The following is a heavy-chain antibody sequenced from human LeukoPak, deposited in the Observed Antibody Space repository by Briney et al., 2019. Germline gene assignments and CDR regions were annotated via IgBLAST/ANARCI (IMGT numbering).Heavy chain of an antibody. CDR2: IYPNSGAT. V-gene: IGHV1-2*02. Sequence: ASVKVSCKASGYTFTGYYMHWVRQAPGQGLEWMGYIYPNSGATKYAQKFQGRVTMTRDTSISTAYMELSGLRSDDTTVYYCGTLLSNGPFDYWGQGSLVTVSS. J-gene: IGHJ4*02. CDR1: GYTFTGYY. CDR3: GTLLSNGPFDY.